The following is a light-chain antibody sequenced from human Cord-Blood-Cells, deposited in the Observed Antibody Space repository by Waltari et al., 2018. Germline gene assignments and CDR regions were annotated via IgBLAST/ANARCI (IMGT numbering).Light chain of an antibody. Sequence: QSVLTQPPSASGTPGQRVTISCSGSSSNIGSNYVYWYQQLPGTAPKLLNYRNNKRPSGVPDLFSGSKSGNSASLAISGLRSEDEADYYCAAWDDSLSGPVFGGGTKLTVL. V-gene: IGLV1-47*01. J-gene: IGLJ3*02. CDR1: SSNIGSNY. CDR2: RNN. CDR3: AAWDDSLSGPV.